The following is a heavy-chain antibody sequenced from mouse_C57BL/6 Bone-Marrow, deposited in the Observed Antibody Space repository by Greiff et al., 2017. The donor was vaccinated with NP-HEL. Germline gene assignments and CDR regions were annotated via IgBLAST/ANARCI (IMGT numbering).Heavy chain of an antibody. CDR2: ISDGGSYT. D-gene: IGHD2-12*01. CDR3: ARVCYDGGFAY. Sequence: EVQLVESGGGLVKPGGSLKLSCAASGFTFSSYAMSWVRQTPEKRLEWVATISDGGSYTYYPDNVKGRFTISRDNAKNNLYLQMRHLKSEDTAMYYCARVCYDGGFAYWGQGTLVTVSA. CDR1: GFTFSSYA. V-gene: IGHV5-4*01. J-gene: IGHJ3*01.